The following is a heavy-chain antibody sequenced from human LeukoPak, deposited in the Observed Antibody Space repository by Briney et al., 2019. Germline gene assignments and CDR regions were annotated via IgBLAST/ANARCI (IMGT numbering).Heavy chain of an antibody. CDR1: GFTFSDYY. CDR3: ARGSGYCSGGSCSYYFDY. D-gene: IGHD2-15*01. CDR2: ISSSGSTI. Sequence: KTGGSLRLSCAASGFTFSDYYMSWIRQAPGMGLEWVSYISSSGSTIYYADSVRGRFTISRDNAKNSLYLQMNSLRAEDTAVYYCARGSGYCSGGSCSYYFDYWGQGTLVTVSS. V-gene: IGHV3-11*01. J-gene: IGHJ4*02.